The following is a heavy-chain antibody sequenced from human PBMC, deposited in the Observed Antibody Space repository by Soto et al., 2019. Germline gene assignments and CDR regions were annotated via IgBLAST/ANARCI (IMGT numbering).Heavy chain of an antibody. D-gene: IGHD3-3*01. J-gene: IGHJ5*02. Sequence: GASVKVSCKASGYTFTSYGISWVRQAPGQGLEWMGWISAYNGNINYAQKLQGRVTMTTDTSTSTAYMELRSLRSDDTAVYYCARVDRNYDFWSGYQYNNWFDPWGQGTLVTGSS. CDR3: ARVDRNYDFWSGYQYNNWFDP. V-gene: IGHV1-18*01. CDR2: ISAYNGNI. CDR1: GYTFTSYG.